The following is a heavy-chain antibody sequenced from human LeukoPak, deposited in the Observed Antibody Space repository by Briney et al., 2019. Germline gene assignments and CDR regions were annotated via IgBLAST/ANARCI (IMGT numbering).Heavy chain of an antibody. D-gene: IGHD2-15*01. CDR2: IYYSGST. V-gene: IGHV4-59*01. J-gene: IGHJ5*02. Sequence: PSETLSLTCTVSGGSISSYYWSWLRQPPGKGLEWIGYIYYSGSTNYNPSLKSRVTISVDTSKNQFSLKLSSVTAADTAVYYCARDPCSGGSCYSGRYNWFDPWGQGTLVTVSS. CDR1: GGSISSYY. CDR3: ARDPCSGGSCYSGRYNWFDP.